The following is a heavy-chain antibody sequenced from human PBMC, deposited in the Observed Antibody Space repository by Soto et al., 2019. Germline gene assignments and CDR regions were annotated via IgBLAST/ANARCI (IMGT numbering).Heavy chain of an antibody. CDR2: INPNSGGP. Sequence: QVHLVQSGAEVKKPGASVKVSCKASRDTFTGYYMHWVRQAPGQGLEWMRWINPNSGGPNYAQKFQGRVTMTRDTSISTVYMELSRLRSDDTAVYYCARARIPDACEIWGQGTMVTVSS. CDR3: ARARIPDACEI. J-gene: IGHJ3*02. CDR1: RDTFTGYY. V-gene: IGHV1-2*02.